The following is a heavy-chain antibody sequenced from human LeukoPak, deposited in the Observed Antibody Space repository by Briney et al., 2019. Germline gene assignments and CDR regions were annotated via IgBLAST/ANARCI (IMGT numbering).Heavy chain of an antibody. CDR3: ARDTSSVGAFDI. CDR2: IFHSGST. Sequence: SETLSLTCTVSGGPIGSGGYYWSWIRQLPGKGLEWIGNIFHSGSTYYNPSLKSRFTISVDTSKNQFSLKLSSVTAADTAVYYCARDTSSVGAFDIWGQGTMVTVSS. J-gene: IGHJ3*02. D-gene: IGHD3-22*01. CDR1: GGPIGSGGYY. V-gene: IGHV4-31*03.